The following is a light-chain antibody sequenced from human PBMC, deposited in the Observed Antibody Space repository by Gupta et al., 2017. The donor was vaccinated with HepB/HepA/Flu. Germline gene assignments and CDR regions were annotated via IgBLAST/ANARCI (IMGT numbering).Light chain of an antibody. CDR1: QDIRDH. CDR3: QQYGTLPVT. Sequence: DIQMTQSPSSRPEPVGDRVTITCRASQDIRDHLNWFQQKPGKAPDLLIYDVSTLETGVPSRFSGSGSGTDFTFTISSLQPDDISTYYCQQYGTLPVTFGGGTKLEI. V-gene: IGKV1-33*01. CDR2: DVS. J-gene: IGKJ4*01.